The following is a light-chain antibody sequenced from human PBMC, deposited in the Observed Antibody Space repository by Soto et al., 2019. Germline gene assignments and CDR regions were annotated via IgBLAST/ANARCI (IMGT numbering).Light chain of an antibody. CDR3: QQYNNWPRT. Sequence: EIVMTQSPATLSVSPGERAILSCRASQSVSGNLAWYQQKPGQPPRLLVYGASTRATGVPARFSGGGSGTEFTLIIDSLQSADFAVYYCQQYNNWPRTFGQGTEVEIK. J-gene: IGKJ1*01. CDR2: GAS. CDR1: QSVSGN. V-gene: IGKV3-15*01.